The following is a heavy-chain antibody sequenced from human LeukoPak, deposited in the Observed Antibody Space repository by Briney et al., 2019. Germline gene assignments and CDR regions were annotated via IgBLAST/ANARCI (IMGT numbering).Heavy chain of an antibody. CDR1: RVTFSSYG. D-gene: IGHD6-6*01. V-gene: IGHV3-30*02. CDR2: IRYDGSNK. J-gene: IGHJ4*02. Sequence: GGSLRLSCAASRVTFSSYGMQWVRQAPGKGLEWVAFIRYDGSNKYYADSVKGRFTISRDNSKNTLYLQMNSLRAEDTAVYYCAKEGTIAARGFYFDYWGQGTLVTVSS. CDR3: AKEGTIAARGFYFDY.